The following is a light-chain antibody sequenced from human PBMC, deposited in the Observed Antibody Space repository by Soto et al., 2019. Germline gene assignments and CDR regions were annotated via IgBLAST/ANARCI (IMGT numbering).Light chain of an antibody. Sequence: QSVLTQPASVSGSPGQSITISCTGTSSDVGGYNYVSWYQQHPGKAPKLIIYEASNRPTGVSNRFSGSKSGHTASLTISGLQSEDEADYVCPSYTSSSTVDRFRTATKVTVL. CDR2: EAS. CDR1: SSDVGGYNY. V-gene: IGLV2-14*01. CDR3: PSYTSSSTVDR. J-gene: IGLJ1*01.